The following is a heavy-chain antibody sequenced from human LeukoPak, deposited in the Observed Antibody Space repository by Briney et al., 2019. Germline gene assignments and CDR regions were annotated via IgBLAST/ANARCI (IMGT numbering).Heavy chain of an antibody. D-gene: IGHD3-22*01. CDR3: ARKTRRYDSSGYYPAYFDY. J-gene: IGHJ4*02. CDR1: GGSFSGYY. V-gene: IGHV4-34*01. Sequence: PSETLSPTCAVYGGSFSGYYWSWIRQPPGKGLEWTGEINHSGSTNYNPSLKSRVTISVDTSKNQFSLKLSSVTAADTAVYYCARKTRRYDSSGYYPAYFDYWGQGTLVTVSS. CDR2: INHSGST.